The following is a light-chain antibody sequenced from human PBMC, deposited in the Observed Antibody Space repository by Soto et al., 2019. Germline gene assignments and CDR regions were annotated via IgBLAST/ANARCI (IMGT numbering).Light chain of an antibody. V-gene: IGKV3-20*01. CDR2: GAS. Sequence: EIMLTQSPGTLSLSPGERATLSCRASQSVDSSYLAWYQQKPGQAPRLLIYGASFRATGIPDRISGSGSGTDFTLTISRLEPEDFAVYYCQQYGGSPVTFGQGTKLEIK. J-gene: IGKJ2*01. CDR1: QSVDSSY. CDR3: QQYGGSPVT.